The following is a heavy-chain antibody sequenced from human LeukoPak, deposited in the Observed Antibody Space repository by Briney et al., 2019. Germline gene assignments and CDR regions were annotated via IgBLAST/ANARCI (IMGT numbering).Heavy chain of an antibody. J-gene: IGHJ6*02. Sequence: PSETLSLTCTVFGCSISGYYWSCIRQPAGKGQEWIGRLYGSGSINQNPYLKSRLSLSGDTSKNQFSLKWTSVTAADTAVYYCAREARSASAAGLGVWCQGTWSPSP. CDR2: LYGSGSI. V-gene: IGHV4-4*07. D-gene: IGHD6-25*01. CDR3: AREARSASAAGLGV. CDR1: GCSISGYY.